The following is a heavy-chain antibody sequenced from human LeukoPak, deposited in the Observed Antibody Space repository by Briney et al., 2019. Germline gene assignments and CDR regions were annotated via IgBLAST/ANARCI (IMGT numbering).Heavy chain of an antibody. J-gene: IGHJ3*02. CDR2: VYTSGST. D-gene: IGHD3-3*01. CDR3: ARDLGVVTTNDAFDI. V-gene: IGHV4-4*09. CDR1: GGSISGGY. Sequence: PSETLSLTCTVSGGSISGGYWSWIRQPPGRGLEWIGYVYTSGSTNYNPSLKSRVTISVDTSKSQFALKLSSVTAADTAVYYCARDLGVVTTNDAFDIWGQGTMVTVSS.